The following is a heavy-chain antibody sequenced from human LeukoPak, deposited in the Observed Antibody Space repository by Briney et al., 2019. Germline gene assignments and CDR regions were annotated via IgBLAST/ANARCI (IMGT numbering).Heavy chain of an antibody. V-gene: IGHV4-38-2*01. CDR2: IYHSGST. J-gene: IGHJ4*02. D-gene: IGHD1-26*01. CDR3: ARGRASKATFDY. CDR1: GYSISSGYY. Sequence: PSETLSLTCAVSGYSISSGYYWGWIRQPPGKGLEWIGSIYHSGSTNYNPSLKSRVTISVDTSKNQFSLKLSSVTAADTAVYYCARGRASKATFDYWGQGTLVTVSS.